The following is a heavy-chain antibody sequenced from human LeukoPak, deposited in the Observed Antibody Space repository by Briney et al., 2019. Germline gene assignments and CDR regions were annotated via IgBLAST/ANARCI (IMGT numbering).Heavy chain of an antibody. V-gene: IGHV4-59*08. D-gene: IGHD2-21*01. CDR3: ARHLAYCGGDCYRIDY. J-gene: IGHJ4*02. CDR2: IFYSGST. Sequence: SETLSLTCTVSGGSLSSYHWSWIRQPPGKGLEWIGYIFYSGSTNYNPSLKSRVTISVDRSKNQFSLKLSSVTAADTAVYYCARHLAYCGGDCYRIDYWGQGTLVTVSS. CDR1: GGSLSSYH.